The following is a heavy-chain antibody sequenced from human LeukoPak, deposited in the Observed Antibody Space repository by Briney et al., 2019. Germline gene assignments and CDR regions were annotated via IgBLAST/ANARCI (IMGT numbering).Heavy chain of an antibody. CDR2: INPSGGST. D-gene: IGHD4-23*01. V-gene: IGHV1-46*01. J-gene: IGHJ2*01. CDR1: GYTFTSYY. CDR3: ARAISDDYGGNLYWYFDL. Sequence: ASVKVSCKASGYTFTSYYMHWVRQAPGQGLEWMGIINPSGGSTSYAQKFQGRVTMTRDTSTSTVYMELSSLRSEDTAVYYCARAISDDYGGNLYWYFDLWGRGTPVTVSS.